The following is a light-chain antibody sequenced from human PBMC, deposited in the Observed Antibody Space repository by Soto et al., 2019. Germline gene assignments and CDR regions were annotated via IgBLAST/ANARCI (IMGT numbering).Light chain of an antibody. CDR1: QTLNSNY. Sequence: DIVLTQSPGTLSLSPGERATLSCRASQTLNSNYLAWYQQKPGQAPRLLIYGASTRATGIPDRFSGTGSGADFTLTISRLDPEDFAVYFCQQYGSAPYTFGQGTELEIK. CDR2: GAS. CDR3: QQYGSAPYT. J-gene: IGKJ2*01. V-gene: IGKV3-20*01.